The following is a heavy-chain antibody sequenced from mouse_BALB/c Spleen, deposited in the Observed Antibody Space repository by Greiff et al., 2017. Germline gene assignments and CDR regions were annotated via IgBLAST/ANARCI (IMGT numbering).Heavy chain of an antibody. Sequence: EVQLVESGGGLVQPKGSLKLSCAASGFTFNTYAMNWVRQAPGKGLEWVARIRSKSNNYATYYADSVKDRFTISRDDSQSMLYLQMNNLKTEDTAMYYCVREGGNGKGAMDYWGQGTSVTVSS. CDR1: GFTFNTYA. D-gene: IGHD1-1*02. CDR3: VREGGNGKGAMDY. J-gene: IGHJ4*01. CDR2: IRSKSNNYAT. V-gene: IGHV10-1*02.